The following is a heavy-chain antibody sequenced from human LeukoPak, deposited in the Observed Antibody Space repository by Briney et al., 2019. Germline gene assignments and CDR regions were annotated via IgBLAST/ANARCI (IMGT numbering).Heavy chain of an antibody. CDR3: ARGGTGNWFDP. V-gene: IGHV4-38-2*01. CDR1: GYSIGSGYY. Sequence: SETLSLTCAVSGYSIGSGYYWGWIRQPPGKGLEWIGGIYHSGSTYYNPSLKSRVTISVDTSKNQFSLKLSSVTAADTAVYYCARGGTGNWFDPWGQGTLVTVSS. D-gene: IGHD1-1*01. J-gene: IGHJ5*02. CDR2: IYHSGST.